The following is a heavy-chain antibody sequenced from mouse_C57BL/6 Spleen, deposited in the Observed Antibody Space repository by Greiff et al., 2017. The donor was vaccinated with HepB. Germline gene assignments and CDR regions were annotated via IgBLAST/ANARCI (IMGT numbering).Heavy chain of an antibody. CDR2: IRSKSNNYAT. CDR1: GFSFNTYA. CDR3: GRHGALDYDYDFDY. V-gene: IGHV10-1*01. D-gene: IGHD2-4*01. Sequence: EVKLVESGGGLVQPKGSLKLSCAASGFSFNTYAMNWVRQAPGKGLEWVARIRSKSNNYATYYADSVKDRFTISRDDSESMLYLQMNNLKTEDTAMYYCGRHGALDYDYDFDYWGQGTTLTVSS. J-gene: IGHJ2*01.